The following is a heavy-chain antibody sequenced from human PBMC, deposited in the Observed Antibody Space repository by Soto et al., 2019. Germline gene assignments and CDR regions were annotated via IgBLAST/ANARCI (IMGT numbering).Heavy chain of an antibody. J-gene: IGHJ4*02. CDR2: INPSGGST. CDR1: GYTFTSYY. Sequence: ASVKVSCKASGYTFTSYYMHWVRQAPGQGLEWMGIINPSGGSTSYAQKFQGRVTMTRDTSTSTVYMELSSLRSEDTAVYYCARDGVDYYDSSGWYAFDIWGQGTLATVSS. V-gene: IGHV1-46*01. CDR3: ARDGVDYYDSSGWYAFDI. D-gene: IGHD3-22*01.